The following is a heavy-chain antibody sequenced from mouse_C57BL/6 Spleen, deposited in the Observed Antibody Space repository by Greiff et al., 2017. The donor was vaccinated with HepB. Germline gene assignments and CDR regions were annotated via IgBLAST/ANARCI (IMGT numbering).Heavy chain of an antibody. CDR3: ARGYYYSNPYYAMDY. CDR1: GYSFTGYY. D-gene: IGHD2-5*01. J-gene: IGHJ4*01. V-gene: IGHV1-42*01. Sequence: VQLQQSGPELVKPGASVKISCKASGYSFTGYYMNWVKQSPEKSLEWIGEINPSTGGTTYNQKFKAKATLTVDKSSSTAYMQLKSLTSEDSAVYYCARGYYYSNPYYAMDYWGQGTSVTVSS. CDR2: INPSTGGT.